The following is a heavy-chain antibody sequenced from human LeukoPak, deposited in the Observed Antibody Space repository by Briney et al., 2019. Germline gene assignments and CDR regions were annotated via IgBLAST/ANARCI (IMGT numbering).Heavy chain of an antibody. D-gene: IGHD5-24*01. CDR1: GGSISIYY. Sequence: PSETLSLTCTVSGGSISIYYWSWIRQPPGKGLEWIGYIYQSGSTDYNPSLKSRVIISVDKSKNQFSLNLYSVTAADTAVYYCVRDREMAYWGQGILVTVSS. V-gene: IGHV4-59*01. CDR2: IYQSGST. CDR3: VRDREMAY. J-gene: IGHJ4*02.